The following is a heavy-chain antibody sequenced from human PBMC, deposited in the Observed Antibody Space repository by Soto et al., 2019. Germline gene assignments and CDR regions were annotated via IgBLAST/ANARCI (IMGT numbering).Heavy chain of an antibody. V-gene: IGHV3-21*01. D-gene: IGHD3-10*01. CDR2: INSVASYV. Sequence: QLVESGGGLVKPGGSLRVSCAASRFALSSYSIHWVRQAPMKGLEWVASINSVASYVYYADSVEGRFTISRDNAKNSVYLQMNSLRAEDTAVYYCTRDRSSFMRGRIRGPYGGLDVWGQGTTVLVS. J-gene: IGHJ6*02. CDR3: TRDRSSFMRGRIRGPYGGLDV. CDR1: RFALSSYS.